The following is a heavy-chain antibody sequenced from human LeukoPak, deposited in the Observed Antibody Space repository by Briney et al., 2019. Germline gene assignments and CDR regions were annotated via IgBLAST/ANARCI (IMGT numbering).Heavy chain of an antibody. CDR1: GFTVSSNQ. CDR3: ARSAATASSAAAC. Sequence: GGSLRLSCAAYGFTVSSNQTGWVRPAPGKGMEWVSVIYSGGRTYSADSGKGRSTISRDNSKNTLSLQMNSLGAGDTAVYYCARSAATASSAAACWGQGTLVTVSS. CDR2: IYSGGRT. J-gene: IGHJ4*02. D-gene: IGHD2-15*01. V-gene: IGHV3-66*02.